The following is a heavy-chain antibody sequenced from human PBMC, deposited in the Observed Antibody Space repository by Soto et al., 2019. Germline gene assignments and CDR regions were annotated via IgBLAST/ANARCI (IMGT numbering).Heavy chain of an antibody. J-gene: IGHJ5*02. Sequence: GGSLRLSCAASGFTFSSYGMHWVRQAPGKGLDWVAVIWYDESNIYYADSVKGRFTISRDNSKNTLFLQMNSLRAEDTAVYYCARENWPYSGGWYRWFDPWGQGTLVTVSS. CDR1: GFTFSSYG. CDR2: IWYDESNI. V-gene: IGHV3-33*01. CDR3: ARENWPYSGGWYRWFDP. D-gene: IGHD6-19*01.